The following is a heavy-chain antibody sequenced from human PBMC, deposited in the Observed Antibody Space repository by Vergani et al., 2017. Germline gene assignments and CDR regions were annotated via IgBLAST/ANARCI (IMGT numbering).Heavy chain of an antibody. D-gene: IGHD3-3*01. CDR3: ARLATGSRDDYYFDY. CDR2: IYYSGST. CDR1: GGSISSYY. V-gene: IGHV4-59*01. J-gene: IGHJ4*02. Sequence: QVQLQESGPGLVKPSQTLSLTCTVSGGSISSYYWSWIRQPPGKGLEWIGYIYYSGSTNYNPSLKSRVTISVDTSKNQFSLKLSSVTAADTAVYYCARLATGSRDDYYFDYWGQGTLVTVSS.